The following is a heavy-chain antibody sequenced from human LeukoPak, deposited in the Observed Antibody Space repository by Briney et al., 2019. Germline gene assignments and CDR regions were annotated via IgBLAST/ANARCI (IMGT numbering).Heavy chain of an antibody. CDR3: ARTGGWFDP. CDR1: GFTFSDYY. Sequence: PGGSLRLSCAASGFTFSDYYMSWIRQAPGQGVEGVSYISSSGSTIYPAAPVKGRFTISRENAKNSLYLQMNSLRAEDTAVYYCARTGGWFDPWGQGTLVTVSS. CDR2: ISSSGSTI. J-gene: IGHJ5*02. V-gene: IGHV3-11*01.